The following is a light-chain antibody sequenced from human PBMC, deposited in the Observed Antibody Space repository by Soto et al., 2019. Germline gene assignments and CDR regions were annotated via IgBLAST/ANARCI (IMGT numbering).Light chain of an antibody. CDR1: QTISFW. Sequence: DIQMTQSPSTLSASVGDKVTITCRASQTISFWLAWYQQKPGKAPKLLIYDASSLESGGPSRFRGSGSGTAFTLTFSSLQPDDFPTYYCQQYHSSPYTFGQGTKLEIQ. J-gene: IGKJ2*01. CDR3: QQYHSSPYT. V-gene: IGKV1-5*01. CDR2: DAS.